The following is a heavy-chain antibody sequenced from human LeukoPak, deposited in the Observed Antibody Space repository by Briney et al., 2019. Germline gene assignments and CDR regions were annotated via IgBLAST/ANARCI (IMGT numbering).Heavy chain of an antibody. CDR2: INLNSGDT. CDR3: ARSYFDVLTNYYMWLAP. J-gene: IGHJ5*02. D-gene: IGHD3-9*01. CDR1: GYTFTDYY. Sequence: ASVKVSCKASGYTFTDYYIHWVRQAPGQGLEWTGWINLNSGDTYYAQNFQDRVTMTGDTSISTAYLELSSLRSDDTAVFYCARSYFDVLTNYYMWLAPWGQGTLVTLSS. V-gene: IGHV1-2*02.